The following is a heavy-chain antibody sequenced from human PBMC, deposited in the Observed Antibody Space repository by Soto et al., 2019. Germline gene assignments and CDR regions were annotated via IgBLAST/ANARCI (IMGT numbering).Heavy chain of an antibody. CDR3: ARVGYGGYGHNWFDP. D-gene: IGHD4-17*01. CDR2: IYYSGST. CDR1: GGSISSGDYY. V-gene: IGHV4-30-4*01. Sequence: QVQLQESGPGLVKPSQTLSLTCTVSGGSISSGDYYWSWIRQPPGKGLEWIGYIYYSGSTYYNPSLKSRVTISVHTSKNQFSLKLSSVTAADTAVYYCARVGYGGYGHNWFDPWGQGTLVTVSS. J-gene: IGHJ5*02.